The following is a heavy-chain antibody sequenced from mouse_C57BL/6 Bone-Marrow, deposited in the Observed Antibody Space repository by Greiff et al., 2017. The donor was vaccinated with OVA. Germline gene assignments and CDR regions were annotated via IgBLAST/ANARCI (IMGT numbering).Heavy chain of an antibody. J-gene: IGHJ4*01. CDR2: IYPRSGNT. D-gene: IGHD4-1*01. CDR3: ERWNWWDY. Sequence: VKLMESGAELARPGASVKLSCKASGYTFTSYGISWVKQRTGQGLEWIGEIYPRSGNTYYNEKFKGKATLTADKSSSTAYMELRSLTSEDSAVYFCERWNWWDYWGQGTSVTVSS. V-gene: IGHV1-81*01. CDR1: GYTFTSYG.